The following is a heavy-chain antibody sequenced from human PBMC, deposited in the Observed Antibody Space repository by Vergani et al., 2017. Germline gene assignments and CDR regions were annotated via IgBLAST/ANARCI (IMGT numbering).Heavy chain of an antibody. CDR3: TTDGVGITGSDDY. J-gene: IGHJ4*02. CDR1: GFTFSNAW. CDR2: IKSKTDGGTT. V-gene: IGHV3-15*01. Sequence: EVQLVESGGGLVKPGGSLRLSCAASGFTFSNAWMSWVRQAPGKGLEWVGRIKSKTDGGTTDYAAPVKGRCTSSRDDSKTTLYLKMNSLKTEDTAVYYCTTDGVGITGSDDYWGQGTLVTVSS. D-gene: IGHD1-20*01.